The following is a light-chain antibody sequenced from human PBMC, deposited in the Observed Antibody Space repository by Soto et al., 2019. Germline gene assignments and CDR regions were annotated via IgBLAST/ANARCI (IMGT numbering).Light chain of an antibody. V-gene: IGKV3D-20*02. J-gene: IGKJ5*01. CDR2: SVS. CDR1: QIGSNDY. CDR3: QQRSNWPLT. Sequence: ESVLTQSPGTLSLAPVYRSTLSCLASQIGSNDYVAWVKPKPGQTPRLLIYSVSSRATGIPDRFSGSGSGTDFTITISRLENEDFEAYYCQQRSNWPLTCGQGTRREIK.